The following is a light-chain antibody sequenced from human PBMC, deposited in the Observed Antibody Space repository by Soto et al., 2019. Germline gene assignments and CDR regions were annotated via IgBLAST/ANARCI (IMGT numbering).Light chain of an antibody. J-gene: IGLJ1*01. Sequence: QSALAQPASVSGSPGQSITISRTGTSSDVGSYNYVSWYQQHPGKAPKLMIYEVSNRPSGVSDRFSGSKSGNTASLTISGLQAEDEADYYCSSYTSDSSYVFGSGTKVTVL. CDR1: SSDVGSYNY. CDR2: EVS. V-gene: IGLV2-14*01. CDR3: SSYTSDSSYV.